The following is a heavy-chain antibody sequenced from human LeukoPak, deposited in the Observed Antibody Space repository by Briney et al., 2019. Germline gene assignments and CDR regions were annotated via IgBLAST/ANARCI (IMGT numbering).Heavy chain of an antibody. CDR1: GFTVSINY. CDR3: ARDGYYLDAFDI. Sequence: GGSLRLSCAASGFTVSINYMRWVPHAPGEGRVWVSSISSSSSYIYYADSVKGRSTISRENAKKSLYLQMNSLRAEDTAVYYCARDGYYLDAFDIWGQGTMVTVSS. V-gene: IGHV3-21*01. D-gene: IGHD3-22*01. CDR2: ISSSSSYI. J-gene: IGHJ3*02.